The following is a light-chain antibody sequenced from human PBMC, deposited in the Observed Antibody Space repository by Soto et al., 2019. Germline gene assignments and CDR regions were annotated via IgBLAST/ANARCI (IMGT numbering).Light chain of an antibody. J-gene: IGKJ3*01. CDR1: QTVSGSY. V-gene: IGKV3-20*01. CDR3: QQYGSSPFT. CDR2: GAT. Sequence: EIVLTQSPGTLSLSPGERATLSCGASQTVSGSYLAWYQQKPGQAPRLLIHGATNRATGIPDRFSGSRSGTDINLTISTLEPEDSAVYYCQQYGSSPFTFGPGTKVEIK.